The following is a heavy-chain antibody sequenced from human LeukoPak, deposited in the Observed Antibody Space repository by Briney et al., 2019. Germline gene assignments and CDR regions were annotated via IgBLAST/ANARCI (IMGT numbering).Heavy chain of an antibody. CDR3: AGINPDYYDFWSGYYH. Sequence: PSETLSLTCTVPGGSISSSSYYWGWIRQPPGKGLEWIGSIYYSGSTYYNPSLKSRVTISVDTSKNQFSLKLSSVTAADTAVYYCAGINPDYYDFWSGYYHWGQGTLVTVSS. CDR1: GGSISSSSYY. CDR2: IYYSGST. J-gene: IGHJ5*02. D-gene: IGHD3-3*01. V-gene: IGHV4-39*01.